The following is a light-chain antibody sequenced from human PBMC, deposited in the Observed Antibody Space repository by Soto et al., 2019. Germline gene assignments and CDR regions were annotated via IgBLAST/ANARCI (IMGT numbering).Light chain of an antibody. CDR1: QSISNR. CDR3: QQYNSYPWT. Sequence: DIQMTQSPSTLSASVGDGVTITCRASQSISNRLAWYQQKPGEAPKYLIYDASTLDSGAPSRFSGSGSGTEFTLSISSLQPDDFATYYCQQYNSYPWTFGQGTKEEI. CDR2: DAS. J-gene: IGKJ1*01. V-gene: IGKV1-5*01.